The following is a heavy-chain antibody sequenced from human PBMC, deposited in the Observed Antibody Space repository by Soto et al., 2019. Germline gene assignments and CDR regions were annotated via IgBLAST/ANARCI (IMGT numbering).Heavy chain of an antibody. CDR2: INPRGGRT. CDR3: ARVGYYGGSGYNAFNI. D-gene: IGHD3-22*01. J-gene: IGHJ3*02. CDR1: GYTFTNYY. Sequence: ASVKVSCKASGYTFTNYYMHWVRQAPGQGLEWMGMINPRGGRTTYPQKFQGRVTMTTDTSTSTVYMELSSLRSEDTAVYYCARVGYYGGSGYNAFNIWGQGTMVTVSS. V-gene: IGHV1-46*01.